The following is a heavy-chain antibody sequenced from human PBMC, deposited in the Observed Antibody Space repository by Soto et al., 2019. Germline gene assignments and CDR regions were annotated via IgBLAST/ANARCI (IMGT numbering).Heavy chain of an antibody. CDR2: IIPILGIA. CDR3: ARAAGYCSGGRCDPFDP. V-gene: IGHV1-69*02. J-gene: IGHJ5*02. CDR1: GGTFSSYT. D-gene: IGHD2-15*01. Sequence: ASVKVSCKASGGTFSSYTISWVRQAPGQGLEWMGRIIPILGIANYAQKFQGRVTITADKSTSTAYMELSGLRSEDTAVYYCARAAGYCSGGRCDPFDPWGQGTLVTVSS.